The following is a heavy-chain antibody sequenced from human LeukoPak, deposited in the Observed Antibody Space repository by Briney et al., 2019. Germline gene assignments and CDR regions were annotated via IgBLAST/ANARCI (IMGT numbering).Heavy chain of an antibody. CDR3: ARIRDWNVY. D-gene: IGHD1-1*01. J-gene: IGHJ4*02. Sequence: PGGSLRLSCAASGFSFNTYTMNWLRQAPGKGLEWVSSISSSSSYIYYADSVKGRFTISRDNAKNSLYLQMNSLRAEDTAVYYCARIRDWNVYWGQGTLVTVSS. CDR2: ISSSSSYI. V-gene: IGHV3-21*01. CDR1: GFSFNTYT.